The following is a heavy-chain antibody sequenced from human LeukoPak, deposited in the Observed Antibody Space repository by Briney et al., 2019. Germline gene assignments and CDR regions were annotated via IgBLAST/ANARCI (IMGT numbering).Heavy chain of an antibody. V-gene: IGHV4-31*03. CDR1: GGSISSGGYY. CDR3: ARDSYDYVWGSYRYFDY. D-gene: IGHD3-16*02. Sequence: PSQTLSLTCTVSGGSISSGGYYWSWIRQHPGKGLEWIGYTYYSGSTYYNPSLKSRVTISVDTSKNQFSLKLSSVTAADTAVYYCARDSYDYVWGSYRYFDYWGQGTLVAVSS. J-gene: IGHJ4*02. CDR2: TYYSGST.